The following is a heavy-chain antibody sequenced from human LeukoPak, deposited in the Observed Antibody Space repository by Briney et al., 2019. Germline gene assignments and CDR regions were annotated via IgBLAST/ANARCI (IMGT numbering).Heavy chain of an antibody. CDR1: GYTFTSYG. Sequence: SVKVSCKASGYTFTSYGISCVREAPGQRLESMGWISAYNGNTKYAQNLQGRVTMTTDTSTSTAYVELRSLRSDDTAVYYCTRVHIAFSGTRGSLYIDYWGQGTLVTVSS. D-gene: IGHD6-19*01. J-gene: IGHJ4*02. CDR2: ISAYNGNT. CDR3: TRVHIAFSGTRGSLYIDY. V-gene: IGHV1-18*01.